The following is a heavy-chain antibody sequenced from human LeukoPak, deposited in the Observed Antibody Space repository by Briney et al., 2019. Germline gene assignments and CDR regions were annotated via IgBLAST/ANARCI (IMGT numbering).Heavy chain of an antibody. V-gene: IGHV3-30-3*01. CDR1: GFTFSSYA. D-gene: IGHD2-15*01. Sequence: GGSLRLSCAASGFTFSSYAMHWVRQAPGKGLEWVAVISYDGSNKYYADSVKGRFTISRDNSKNTLYLQMNSLRAEDTAVYYCARDNSGVVVAATTWGVFDYWGQGTLVAVSS. J-gene: IGHJ4*02. CDR3: ARDNSGVVVAATTWGVFDY. CDR2: ISYDGSNK.